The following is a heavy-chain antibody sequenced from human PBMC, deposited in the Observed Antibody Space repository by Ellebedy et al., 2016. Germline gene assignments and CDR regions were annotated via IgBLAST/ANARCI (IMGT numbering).Heavy chain of an antibody. V-gene: IGHV4-39*07. CDR3: ARELGEGWFGVTHYFYGMDG. D-gene: IGHD3-10*01. CDR2: VYYSGST. Sequence: SETLSLXXTVSGGSISSSSYYWGWIRQPPGKGLEWIGTVYYSGSTYYNPYFKSRVTISVDTSKNQFSLKLTSVTPADTAVYYCARELGEGWFGVTHYFYGMDGWGQGTTVTVSS. CDR1: GGSISSSSYY. J-gene: IGHJ6*02.